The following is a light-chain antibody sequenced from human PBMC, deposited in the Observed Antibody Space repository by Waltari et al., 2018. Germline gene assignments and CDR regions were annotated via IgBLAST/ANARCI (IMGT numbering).Light chain of an antibody. CDR2: GET. CDR3: QQYGASPNIA. CDR1: QSVSNSNY. Sequence: IVLTQSPGPLSLSPGERATLSCRTSQSVSNSNYLAWYQQKPGQAPRLLIYGETNTATGVPGRFTASGSGTDFTLTISRLEPEDFAIYYCQQYGASPNIAFGQGTRLEIK. J-gene: IGKJ5*01. V-gene: IGKV3-20*01.